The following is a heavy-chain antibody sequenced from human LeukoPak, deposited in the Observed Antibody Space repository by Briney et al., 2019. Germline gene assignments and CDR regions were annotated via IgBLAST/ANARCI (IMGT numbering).Heavy chain of an antibody. CDR3: ASSYYGSGSYESAFDI. D-gene: IGHD3-10*01. J-gene: IGHJ3*02. V-gene: IGHV1-2*02. CDR2: INPNSGGA. CDR1: GYTFTGYY. Sequence: ASVKVSCKASGYTFTGYYMHWVRQAPGQGLEWMGWINPNSGGANYAQKFQGRVTMTRDTSISTAYMELSRLRSDDTVVYYCASSYYGSGSYESAFDIWGQGTMVTVSS.